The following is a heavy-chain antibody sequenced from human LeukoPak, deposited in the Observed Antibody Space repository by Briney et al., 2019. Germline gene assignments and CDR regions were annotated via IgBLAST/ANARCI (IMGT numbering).Heavy chain of an antibody. D-gene: IGHD2-15*01. J-gene: IGHJ6*02. CDR1: GYTFTSYY. V-gene: IGHV1-46*01. CDR2: INPSGGST. CDR3: ARDAIVVVAATPGMDV. Sequence: ASVKVSCKASGYTFTSYYMHWVRQAPGQGLEWMGIINPSGGSTSYAQKFQGRVTMTRDTSTSTVYMELSSLRPEDTAVYYCARDAIVVVAATPGMDVWGQGTTVTVSS.